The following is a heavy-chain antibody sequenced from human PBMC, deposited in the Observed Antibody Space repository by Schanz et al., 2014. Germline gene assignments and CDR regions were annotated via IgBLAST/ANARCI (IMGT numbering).Heavy chain of an antibody. Sequence: EVQLVESGGGVVQPGRSLRLSCAAYGFTLSSYAMHWVRQAPGKGLEWVSSISSSGSYIHYADSVKGRFTISRDNAKNSLYLQMNSLRAEDTAVYYCAKDSTHIDIVLVPTAIDYWGQGTLVTVSS. J-gene: IGHJ4*02. CDR1: GFTLSSYA. CDR3: AKDSTHIDIVLVPTAIDY. D-gene: IGHD2-2*01. CDR2: ISSSGSYI. V-gene: IGHV3-21*01.